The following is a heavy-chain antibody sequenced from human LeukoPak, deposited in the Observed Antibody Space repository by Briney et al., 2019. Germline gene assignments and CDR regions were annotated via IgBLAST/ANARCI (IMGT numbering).Heavy chain of an antibody. V-gene: IGHV4-4*07. CDR3: ARDATVTTLRARIDY. CDR2: IYTSGST. Sequence: PSETLSLTCTVSGGSISSYYWSWLRQPAGKGLEWLGRIYTSGSTNYNPSLKSRVTMSVDTSKNQFSLKLSSVTAADTAVYYCARDATVTTLRARIDYWGQGTLVTVSS. CDR1: GGSISSYY. J-gene: IGHJ4*02. D-gene: IGHD4-17*01.